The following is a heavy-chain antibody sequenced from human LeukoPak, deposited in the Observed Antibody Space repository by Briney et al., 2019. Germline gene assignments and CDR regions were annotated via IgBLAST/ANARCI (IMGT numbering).Heavy chain of an antibody. CDR1: GGSISSGGYY. V-gene: IGHV4-30-2*01. CDR3: ARELTGVSRHFDL. Sequence: SGTLSLTCAVSGGSISSGGYYWSCIRQPPGKGLEWFGYIYRSASTYYNPSLKSRVTISVDGSKNQFSLKLSSVTAADTAVYYCARELTGVSRHFDLWGRGTLVTVSS. D-gene: IGHD7-27*01. J-gene: IGHJ2*01. CDR2: IYRSAST.